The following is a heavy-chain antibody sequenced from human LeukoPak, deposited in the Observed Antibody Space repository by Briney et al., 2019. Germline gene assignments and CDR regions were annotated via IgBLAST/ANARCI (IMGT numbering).Heavy chain of an antibody. V-gene: IGHV3-21*01. D-gene: IGHD1-14*01. CDR3: VGDPTTNRYQYFQY. J-gene: IGHJ4*02. CDR1: GFIFSNFG. CDR2: MVRHSDI. Sequence: PGESLRLSCTASGFIFSNFGVNWVRQAPGKGLEWVSCMVRHSDIYYADSVKRRFTISRDNARNSVYLQMNSLTVEDSGVYYCVGDPTTNRYQYFQYWGQGALVTVSS.